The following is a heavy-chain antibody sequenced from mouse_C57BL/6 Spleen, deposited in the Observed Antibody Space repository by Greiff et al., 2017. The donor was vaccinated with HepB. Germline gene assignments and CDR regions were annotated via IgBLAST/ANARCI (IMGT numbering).Heavy chain of an antibody. Sequence: QVQLQQSGAELARPGASVKMSCKASGYTFTSYTMHWVKQRPGQGLEWIGYINPSSGYTKYNQKFKDKATLTADKSSSTAYMQLSSLTSEDSAVYYCARWHYYGSSYGAMDYWGQGTSVTVYS. D-gene: IGHD1-1*01. J-gene: IGHJ4*01. CDR2: INPSSGYT. V-gene: IGHV1-4*01. CDR3: ARWHYYGSSYGAMDY. CDR1: GYTFTSYT.